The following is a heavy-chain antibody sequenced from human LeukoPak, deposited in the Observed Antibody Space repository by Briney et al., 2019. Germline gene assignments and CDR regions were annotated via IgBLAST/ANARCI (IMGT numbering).Heavy chain of an antibody. Sequence: GGSLRLSCAASGSTFSSYAMSWVRQAPGKGLEWVSAISGSGGSTYYADSVKGRFTISRDNSKNTLYLQMNSLRAEDTAVYYCAKSFTIFGVGDFDYWGQGTLVTVSS. J-gene: IGHJ4*02. CDR1: GSTFSSYA. V-gene: IGHV3-23*01. CDR2: ISGSGGST. CDR3: AKSFTIFGVGDFDY. D-gene: IGHD3-3*01.